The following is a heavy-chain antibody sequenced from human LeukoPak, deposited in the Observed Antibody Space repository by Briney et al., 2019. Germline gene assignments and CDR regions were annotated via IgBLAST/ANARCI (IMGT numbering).Heavy chain of an antibody. CDR1: GFTFSDYY. CDR2: ISSSGSTI. CDR3: ARDSTMIREDY. D-gene: IGHD3-22*01. V-gene: IGHV3-11*04. Sequence: GGSLRLSCAASGFTFSDYYMSWIRQAPGKGLEWVSYISSSGSTIYYADSVKGRFTISKDNAKNSLYLQMNSLRAEDTAVYYCARDSTMIREDYWGQGTLVTVSS. J-gene: IGHJ4*02.